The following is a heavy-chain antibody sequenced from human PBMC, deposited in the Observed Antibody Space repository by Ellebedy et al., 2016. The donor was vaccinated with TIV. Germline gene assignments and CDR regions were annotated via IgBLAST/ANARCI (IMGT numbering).Heavy chain of an antibody. CDR2: ISNTGRT. CDR1: GASISTSY. CDR3: ARDRRGSYDY. V-gene: IGHV4-59*01. J-gene: IGHJ4*02. Sequence: ESLKISCTVSGASISTSYWSWIRQTPGKGLEWIGYISNTGRTNYNPSLQSRVTISVDTSRNQLSLKLTSVTAADTAVYYCARDRRGSYDYWGQGTLITVSS. D-gene: IGHD3-10*01.